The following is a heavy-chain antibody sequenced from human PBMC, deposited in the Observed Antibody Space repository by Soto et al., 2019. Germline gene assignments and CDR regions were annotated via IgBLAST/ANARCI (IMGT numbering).Heavy chain of an antibody. V-gene: IGHV4-61*01. CDR2: ISYSGST. CDR1: GGSVRSGSYY. CDR3: ASLYCSRSSCYVNP. D-gene: IGHD2-2*01. Sequence: QVQVQESGPGLVKPSETLSLTCSVSGGSVRSGSYYWSWIRQPPGKGLQWIGYISYSGSTNYNPSLKSQVTISIDTSKNQFSLKLSSVTAADTAVYYCASLYCSRSSCYVNPWGQGTLVTVSS. J-gene: IGHJ5*02.